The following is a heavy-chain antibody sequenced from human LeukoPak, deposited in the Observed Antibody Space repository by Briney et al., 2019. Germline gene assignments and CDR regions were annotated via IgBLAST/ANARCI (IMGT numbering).Heavy chain of an antibody. Sequence: PSKTLFLTFTVHGGSIRSTGYSSSCMRQPPGKGLEWIGEINHSVSTNYNPSLKSRVTISVDTSKNQFSLKLSSVTAADTAVYYCARRGAGQLWFLNWGQGTLVTVSS. V-gene: IGHV4-34*01. CDR1: GGSIRSTGYS. CDR3: ARRGAGQLWFLN. J-gene: IGHJ4*02. D-gene: IGHD5-18*01. CDR2: INHSVST.